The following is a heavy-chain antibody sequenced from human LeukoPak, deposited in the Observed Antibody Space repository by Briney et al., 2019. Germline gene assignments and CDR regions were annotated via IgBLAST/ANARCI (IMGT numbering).Heavy chain of an antibody. CDR2: IFYIGTT. CDR1: GGSVSSGSYF. J-gene: IGHJ4*02. Sequence: PSETLSLTCTVSGGSVSSGSYFWSLIRQPPGKGLECFGYIFYIGTTNHTPSLKSRVTISVHTPKNQYSLKLSSVTAADTAVYYCARGPRGWHFHYWGQGTLVTVSS. D-gene: IGHD6-19*01. V-gene: IGHV4-61*01. CDR3: ARGPRGWHFHY.